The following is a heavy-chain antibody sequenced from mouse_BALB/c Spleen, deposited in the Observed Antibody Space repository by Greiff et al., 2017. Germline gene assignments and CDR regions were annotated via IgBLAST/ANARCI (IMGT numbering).Heavy chain of an antibody. CDR3: AREATVVANAMDY. CDR2: ISYSGST. D-gene: IGHD1-1*01. V-gene: IGHV3-2*02. CDR1: GYSITSDYA. Sequence: VQLQQSGPGLVKPSQSLSLTCTVTGYSITSDYAWNWIRQFPGNKLEWMGYISYSGSTSYNPSLKSRISITRDTSKNQFFLQLNSVTTEDTATYYCAREATVVANAMDYWGQGTSVTVSS. J-gene: IGHJ4*01.